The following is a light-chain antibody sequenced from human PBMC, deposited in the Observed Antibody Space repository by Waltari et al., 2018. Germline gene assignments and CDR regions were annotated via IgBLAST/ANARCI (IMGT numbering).Light chain of an antibody. J-gene: IGLJ3*02. V-gene: IGLV7-46*01. CDR1: AGAVTSGLY. CDR2: DTS. Sequence: QAVVTQEPSLTVSPGGTVTLTCGPSAGAVTSGLYPYWFQQKPGQAPRTLIYDTSNKHSWTPARFSGSLRGGKAALTLSGAQPEDEAEYYCLISYSGVGVFGGGTKLTVL. CDR3: LISYSGVGV.